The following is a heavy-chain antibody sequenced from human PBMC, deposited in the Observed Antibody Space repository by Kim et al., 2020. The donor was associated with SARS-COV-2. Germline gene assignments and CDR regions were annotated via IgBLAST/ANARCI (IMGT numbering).Heavy chain of an antibody. CDR2: IYYSGST. J-gene: IGHJ6*02. CDR1: GGSISSYY. Sequence: SETLSLTCTVSGGSISSYYWSWIRQPPGKGLEWIGYIYYSGSTNYNPSLKSRVTISVDTSKNQFSLKLSSVTAADTAVYYCARVGSLDDILTDLALRCYYYGMDVWGQGTTVTVSS. V-gene: IGHV4-59*13. D-gene: IGHD3-9*01. CDR3: ARVGSLDDILTDLALRCYYYGMDV.